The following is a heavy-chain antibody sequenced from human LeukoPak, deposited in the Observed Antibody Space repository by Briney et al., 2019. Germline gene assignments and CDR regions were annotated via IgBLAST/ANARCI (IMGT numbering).Heavy chain of an antibody. D-gene: IGHD3-3*01. Sequence: GGSLRLSCAASGFTFSSYWMSWVRQAPGKGLEWVANIKQDGSEKYYVDSVKGRFTISRDNAKNSLYLQMNSLRAEDTAVYYCARDGYDFWSGYYSFDYWGQGTLVTVSS. CDR2: IKQDGSEK. J-gene: IGHJ4*02. CDR3: ARDGYDFWSGYYSFDY. V-gene: IGHV3-7*01. CDR1: GFTFSSYW.